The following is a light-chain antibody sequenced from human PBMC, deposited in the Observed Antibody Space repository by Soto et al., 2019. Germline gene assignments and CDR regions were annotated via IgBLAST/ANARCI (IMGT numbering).Light chain of an antibody. CDR1: QSVASSY. J-gene: IGKJ3*01. V-gene: IGKV3-20*01. CDR3: RQTYSSPRT. Sequence: EVVLTQSPGTLSLSPGERVTLSCRASQSVASSYLAWYQQKPGRAPRLLFYSASSRATGIPDRFSGSGSGTDFTLTISSLQPEDFATYFCRQTYSSPRTFGPGTKVDFK. CDR2: SAS.